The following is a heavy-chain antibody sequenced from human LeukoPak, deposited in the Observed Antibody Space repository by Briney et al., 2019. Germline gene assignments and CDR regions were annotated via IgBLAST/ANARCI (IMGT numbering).Heavy chain of an antibody. V-gene: IGHV1-18*01. Sequence: ASVKVSCKASGYTFTSYGISWVRQAPGQGLEWMGWISAYNGNTNYAQKLQGRVTMTTDTSTITAYMELRSLRSDDTAVYYCARDCDGMGIAARPGGNIAVPCYYYYMDVWGKGTTVTVSS. CDR2: ISAYNGNT. J-gene: IGHJ6*03. CDR1: GYTFTSYG. D-gene: IGHD6-6*01. CDR3: ARDCDGMGIAARPGGNIAVPCYYYYMDV.